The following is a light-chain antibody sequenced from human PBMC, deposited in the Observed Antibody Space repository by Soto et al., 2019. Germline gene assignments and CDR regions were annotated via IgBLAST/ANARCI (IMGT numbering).Light chain of an antibody. CDR1: HSVSSS. V-gene: IGKV3-15*01. CDR3: HHYNNWPRT. Sequence: EVVMTQSPATLSVSPGESATLSCRASHSVSSSLAWYQQKPGQTPRLLIYGASTRATGVPARFSGSGSGTEFTLTISSLQSEDFAVYYCHHYNNWPRTFGQGTKVDI. J-gene: IGKJ1*01. CDR2: GAS.